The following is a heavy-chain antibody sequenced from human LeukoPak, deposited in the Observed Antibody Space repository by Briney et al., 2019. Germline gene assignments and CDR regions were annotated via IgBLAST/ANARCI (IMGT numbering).Heavy chain of an antibody. CDR1: GFTFSSYG. CDR3: ARGPMIVVVISLDLDY. Sequence: PGGSLRLSCAASGFTFSSYGMHWVRQAPGKGLEWVAVISYDGSNKYYADSVKGRFTISRDNSKNTLYLQMNSLRAEDTAVYYCARGPMIVVVISLDLDYWGQGTLVTVSS. D-gene: IGHD3-22*01. CDR2: ISYDGSNK. J-gene: IGHJ4*02. V-gene: IGHV3-30*03.